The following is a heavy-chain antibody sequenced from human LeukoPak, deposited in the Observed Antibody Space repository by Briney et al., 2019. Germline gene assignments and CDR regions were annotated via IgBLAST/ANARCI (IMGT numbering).Heavy chain of an antibody. CDR1: GFTFDDYA. J-gene: IGHJ4*02. V-gene: IGHV3-9*01. CDR2: ISWNSGSI. D-gene: IGHD6-6*01. CDR3: AKDKRKYSSSGYFDY. Sequence: GGSLRLSCAASGFTFDDYAMHWVRHAPGKGLEWVSGISWNSGSIGYADSVKGRFTISRDNAKNSLYLQMNSLRAEDTALYYCAKDKRKYSSSGYFDYWGQGTLVTVPS.